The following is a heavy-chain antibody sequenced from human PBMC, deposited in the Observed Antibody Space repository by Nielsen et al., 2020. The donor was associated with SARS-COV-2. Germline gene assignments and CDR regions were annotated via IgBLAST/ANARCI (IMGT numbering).Heavy chain of an antibody. D-gene: IGHD3-22*01. J-gene: IGHJ4*02. CDR2: MNPNSGNT. Sequence: WVRQAPGQGLEWMGWMNPNSGNTGYAQKFQGRVTMTRNTSISTVYMELSSLRSEDTAVYYCARGRRGDSSGYYSGFDYWGQGTLVTVSS. CDR3: ARGRRGDSSGYYSGFDY. V-gene: IGHV1-8*01.